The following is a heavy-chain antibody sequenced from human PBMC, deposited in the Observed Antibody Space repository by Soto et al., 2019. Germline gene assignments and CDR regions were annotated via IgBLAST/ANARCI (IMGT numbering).Heavy chain of an antibody. CDR2: INGDGRIT. V-gene: IGHV3-74*01. CDR1: GFTFGSYW. Sequence: EVHLVESGGGSVQPGGSLRISCGASGFTFGSYWMDWVRQAPGKGLVWVSRINGDGRITTYADSVKGRFTISRDNAESTLYLQMNRLRVDDTAVYYGSRETFWFGESPNSWGQGTLVTVSS. D-gene: IGHD3-10*01. J-gene: IGHJ4*02. CDR3: SRETFWFGESPNS.